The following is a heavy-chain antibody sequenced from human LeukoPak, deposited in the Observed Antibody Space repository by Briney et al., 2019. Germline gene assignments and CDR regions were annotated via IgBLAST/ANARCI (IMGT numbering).Heavy chain of an antibody. J-gene: IGHJ6*03. V-gene: IGHV1-2*02. Sequence: ASVKVSCKASGYTFTGYYMHWVRQAPGQGREWMGWINPNSGGTNYAQKFQGRVTMTRDTSISTAYMELSRLRSDDTAVYYCARDWGKSVPGAIAHYYYMDVWGKGTTVTISS. CDR1: GYTFTGYY. D-gene: IGHD2-2*01. CDR2: INPNSGGT. CDR3: ARDWGKSVPGAIAHYYYMDV.